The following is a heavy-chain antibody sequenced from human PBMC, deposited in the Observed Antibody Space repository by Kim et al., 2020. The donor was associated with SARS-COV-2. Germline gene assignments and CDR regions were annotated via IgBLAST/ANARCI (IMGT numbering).Heavy chain of an antibody. CDR3: ARDTPGQKGYDI. D-gene: IGHD3-22*01. V-gene: IGHV6-1*01. J-gene: IGHJ3*02. Sequence: DYAGSVKSRITINADTSKNQFSLQLNSVSPEETAVYYCARDTPGQKGYDIWGQGTMVTVSS.